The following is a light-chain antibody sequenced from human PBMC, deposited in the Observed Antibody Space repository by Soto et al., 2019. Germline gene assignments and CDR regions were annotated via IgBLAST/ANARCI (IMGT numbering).Light chain of an antibody. CDR2: RNT. Sequence: QPVLTQPPSASGTPGQRVTISCSGTSSNIGSNYVYWYQQFPGMAPKLPIYRNTQRPSGVPDRFSGSKSGTSASLAISGLRSEDEADYYCAAWDDSLSGPVFGGGTKLTVL. CDR3: AAWDDSLSGPV. V-gene: IGLV1-47*01. J-gene: IGLJ2*01. CDR1: SSNIGSNY.